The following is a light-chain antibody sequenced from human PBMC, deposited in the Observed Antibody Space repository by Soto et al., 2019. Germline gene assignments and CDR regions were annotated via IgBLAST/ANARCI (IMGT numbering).Light chain of an antibody. J-gene: IGKJ5*01. CDR2: EVS. CDR1: HRVLHSDGKTY. V-gene: IGKV2D-29*01. Sequence: DILLAQTPRCLSVTPVPPASISCKPSHRVLHSDGKTYLYWYLQKPGHPPRLMIYEVSNRFSGVPDRFSGSGSGTDFTLKISRVEAEDVGVYYCMQSIQFPITFGQGTRREIK. CDR3: MQSIQFPIT.